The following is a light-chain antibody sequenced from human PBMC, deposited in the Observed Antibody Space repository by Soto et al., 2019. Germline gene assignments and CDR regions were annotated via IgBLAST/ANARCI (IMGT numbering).Light chain of an antibody. CDR1: QGIGDT. CDR2: DTS. Sequence: EAVLTQSPATLSVSPGEGATLSCRASQGIGDTLAWYQQKPGQTPRLLIYDTSIRATGVPARFSGSGSGTDFTLTISRLEPEDFAVYYCLQYDTSPFTFGPGTKVDIK. J-gene: IGKJ3*01. V-gene: IGKV3-15*01. CDR3: LQYDTSPFT.